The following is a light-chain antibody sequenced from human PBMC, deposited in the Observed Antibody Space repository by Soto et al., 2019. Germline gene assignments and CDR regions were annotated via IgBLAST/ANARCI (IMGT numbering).Light chain of an antibody. J-gene: IGKJ2*01. CDR3: HQYKSYTPYT. Sequence: DIQMTQSPSTLSASVGGRVTITCRASHSIGTWLAWYQQRPGKAPKLLIYDASSLGSGVPSRFSGGGSGTEFTLTISSLQPDDFGTYYCHQYKSYTPYTIGQGTKV. CDR2: DAS. V-gene: IGKV1-5*01. CDR1: HSIGTW.